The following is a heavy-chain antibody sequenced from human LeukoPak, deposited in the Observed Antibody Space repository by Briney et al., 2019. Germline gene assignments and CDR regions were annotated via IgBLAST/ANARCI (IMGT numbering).Heavy chain of an antibody. CDR3: TTPTGPAVIIDY. V-gene: IGHV3-30*02. Sequence: GGSLRLSCAASGFTFSSYGMHWVRQAPGKGLEWVAFIRHDGSNKYYADSVKGRFTISRDNSKNTLYLEMNSLRVEDTAVYYCTTPTGPAVIIDYWGPGTLVTVSS. D-gene: IGHD2-2*01. CDR2: IRHDGSNK. CDR1: GFTFSSYG. J-gene: IGHJ4*02.